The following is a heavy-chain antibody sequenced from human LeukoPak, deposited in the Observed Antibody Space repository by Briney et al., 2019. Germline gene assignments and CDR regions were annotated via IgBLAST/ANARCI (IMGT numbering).Heavy chain of an antibody. V-gene: IGHV1-2*02. CDR3: ARDIYLVIGSQYYFDY. CDR2: INPNSGGT. D-gene: IGHD2-21*01. Sequence: ASVKVSCKASGYTFTGYYMHWVRQAPGQGLEWMGWINPNSGGTNYAQKFQGRGTMTRDTSISTAYMELSRLRSDDTAVYYCARDIYLVIGSQYYFDYWGQGTLVTVSS. CDR1: GYTFTGYY. J-gene: IGHJ4*02.